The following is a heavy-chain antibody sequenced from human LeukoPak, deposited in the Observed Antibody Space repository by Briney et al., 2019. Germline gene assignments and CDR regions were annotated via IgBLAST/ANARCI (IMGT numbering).Heavy chain of an antibody. J-gene: IGHJ4*02. V-gene: IGHV1-69*13. CDR3: ARDYGSGSYFDY. D-gene: IGHD3-10*01. CDR1: GGTFSSYA. Sequence: VASVKVSCKASGGTFSSYAISWVRQAPGQWLEWMGGIIPIFGTANYAQKFQGRVTITADESTSTAYMELRSLRSDDTAVYYCARDYGSGSYFDYWGQGTLVAVSS. CDR2: IIPIFGTA.